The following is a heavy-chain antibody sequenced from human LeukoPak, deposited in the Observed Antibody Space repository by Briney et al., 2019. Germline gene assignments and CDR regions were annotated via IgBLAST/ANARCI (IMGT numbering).Heavy chain of an antibody. J-gene: IGHJ4*02. Sequence: GGSLRLSCAASGFTFSSFAMSWVRQAPGKGLEWVSAISGSGGSTYYADSVKGRFTISRDNSKNTLSLQMNSLRAEDTAIYYCAKASNTRNYFDYWGQGTLVTVSS. D-gene: IGHD1-14*01. CDR1: GFTFSSFA. CDR2: ISGSGGST. CDR3: AKASNTRNYFDY. V-gene: IGHV3-23*01.